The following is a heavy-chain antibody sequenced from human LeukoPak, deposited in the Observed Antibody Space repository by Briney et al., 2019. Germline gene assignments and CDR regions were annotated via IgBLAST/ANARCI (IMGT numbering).Heavy chain of an antibody. V-gene: IGHV1-8*02. D-gene: IGHD4-23*01. J-gene: IGHJ6*03. Sequence: ASVKVSCKASGYTFTSYGISWVRQAPGQGLEWMGWINPYSGDTSYTQNYQGRVTMTRNTSISTAYMELSSLRSEDTAVYYCARTNGGYYYYYMDVWGKGTTVTVSS. CDR2: INPYSGDT. CDR3: ARTNGGYYYYYMDV. CDR1: GYTFTSYG.